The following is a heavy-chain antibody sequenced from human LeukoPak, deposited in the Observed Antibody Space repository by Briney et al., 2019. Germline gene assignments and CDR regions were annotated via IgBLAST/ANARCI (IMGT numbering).Heavy chain of an antibody. CDR2: ISRKSGGT. Sequence: ASVKVSCKASGYPFSDSYLHWVRQAPGQGLEWMGWISRKSGGTSYAQKFQGRVTMTRDTSITTAYMELSRLTSDDTAIYYCARDYFDVAFDPWGQGTLVTVSA. CDR3: ARDYFDVAFDP. V-gene: IGHV1-2*02. D-gene: IGHD2/OR15-2a*01. CDR1: GYPFSDSY. J-gene: IGHJ5*02.